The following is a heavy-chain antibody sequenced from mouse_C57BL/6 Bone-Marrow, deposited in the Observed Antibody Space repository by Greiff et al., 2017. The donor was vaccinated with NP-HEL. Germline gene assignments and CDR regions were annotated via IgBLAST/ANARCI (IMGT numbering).Heavy chain of an antibody. CDR1: GYTFTDYY. CDR2: INPYNGGT. D-gene: IGHD1-1*01. CDR3: ARRKLLLRYVYFDY. J-gene: IGHJ2*01. V-gene: IGHV1-19*01. Sequence: VQLKESGPVLVKPGASVKMSCKASGYTFTDYYMNWVKQSHGKSLEWIGVINPYNGGTSYNQKFKGKATLTVDKSSSTAYMELNSLTSEDSAVYYCARRKLLLRYVYFDYWGQGTTLTVSS.